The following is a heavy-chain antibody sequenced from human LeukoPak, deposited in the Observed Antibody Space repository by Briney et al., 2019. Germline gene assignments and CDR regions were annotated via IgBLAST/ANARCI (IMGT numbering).Heavy chain of an antibody. Sequence: KSSETLSLTCTVSGGSISSGDYYWSWIRQPPGKGLKWIGYIYYSGSTYYNPSLKSRVTISVDTSKNQFSLELTSVTAADTAVYYCATGGRNTYELDSWGQGTLVTVSS. CDR3: ATGGRNTYELDS. V-gene: IGHV4-30-4*01. J-gene: IGHJ4*02. CDR2: IYYSGST. D-gene: IGHD3-16*01. CDR1: GGSISSGDYY.